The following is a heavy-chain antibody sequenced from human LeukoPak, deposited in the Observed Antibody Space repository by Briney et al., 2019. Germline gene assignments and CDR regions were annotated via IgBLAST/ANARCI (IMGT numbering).Heavy chain of an antibody. CDR1: GFTFSSYG. Sequence: GGSLRLSCAASGFTFSSYGMHWVRQAPGKGLEWVAVIWYDGSNKYYADSVKGRFTISRDNSKNTLYLQMNSLRAEDTAVYYCARAYCSGGSCYVLPTDYWGQGTLVTVSS. CDR2: IWYDGSNK. V-gene: IGHV3-33*01. CDR3: ARAYCSGGSCYVLPTDY. J-gene: IGHJ4*02. D-gene: IGHD2-15*01.